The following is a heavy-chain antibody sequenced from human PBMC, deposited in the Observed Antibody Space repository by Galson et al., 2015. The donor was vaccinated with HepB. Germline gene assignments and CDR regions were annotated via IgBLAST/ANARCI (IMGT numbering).Heavy chain of an antibody. CDR1: GFTFSSYS. V-gene: IGHV3-21*01. D-gene: IGHD3-3*01. CDR3: ARDFLMAPPLVDWFDP. Sequence: SLRLSCAASGFTFSSYSMNWVRQAPGKGLEWVSSISSSSSHIYYADSVKGRFTISRDNAKNSRYLQMNSLRAEDTAVYYCARDFLMAPPLVDWFDPWGQGTLVTVSS. J-gene: IGHJ5*02. CDR2: ISSSSSHI.